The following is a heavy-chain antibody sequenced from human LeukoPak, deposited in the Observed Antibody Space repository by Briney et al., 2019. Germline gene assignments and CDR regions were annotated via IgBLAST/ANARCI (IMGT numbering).Heavy chain of an antibody. CDR2: ISSGSVHI. V-gene: IGHV3-21*01. CDR3: ARSIQLWSYYYYGMDV. D-gene: IGHD5-18*01. Sequence: GGSLRPSCAASGFTFSSSDMSWVRQAPGEGLECISFISSGSVHIYYADSVKGRFTISRDTAKNSLYLQMSGLRAEDTAVYYCARSIQLWSYYYYGMDVWGQGTTVTVSS. CDR1: GFTFSSSD. J-gene: IGHJ6*02.